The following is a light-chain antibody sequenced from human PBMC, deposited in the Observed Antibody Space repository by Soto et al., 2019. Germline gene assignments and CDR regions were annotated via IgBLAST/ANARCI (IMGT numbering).Light chain of an antibody. J-gene: IGKJ5*01. CDR1: QSVTGTN. V-gene: IGKV3-15*01. CDR3: QQYNNWPPIT. CDR2: GAS. Sequence: EIVMTQSPATLSVSPGERATLSCRASQSVTGTNLAWYQQRAGQAPRLLIYGASTRATGIPARFSGSGSGTEFTLTISSLQSEDFAVYYCQQYNNWPPITFGQGTRLEIK.